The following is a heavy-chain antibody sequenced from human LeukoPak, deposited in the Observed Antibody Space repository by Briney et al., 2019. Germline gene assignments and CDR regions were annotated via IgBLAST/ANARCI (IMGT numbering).Heavy chain of an antibody. D-gene: IGHD5-24*01. CDR1: GGSISSGGYS. Sequence: NPSQTLSLRCTVSGGSISSGGYSWSWIRQPPGKGLEWIGYIYHTGSTYYNPSLESRLTLSVDRSKNQFSLRLGSVTAADTAVYYCARATAGDGAFDIWGQGTMVTVSS. V-gene: IGHV4-30-2*01. J-gene: IGHJ3*02. CDR2: IYHTGST. CDR3: ARATAGDGAFDI.